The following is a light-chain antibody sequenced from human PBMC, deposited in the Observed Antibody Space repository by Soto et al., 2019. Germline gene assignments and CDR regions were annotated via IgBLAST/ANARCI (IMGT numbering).Light chain of an antibody. CDR1: QDIKKF. Sequence: DIQLTQSPSSLSASLGDRVTITCRASQDIKKFLAWYLQRPGKVPDLLIYAASTLRSGVPSRFSGNASGTDFSFTISSLQPEDVATYYCQKYDRAPAMFGQGTKVDIK. CDR3: QKYDRAPAM. J-gene: IGKJ1*01. CDR2: AAS. V-gene: IGKV1-27*01.